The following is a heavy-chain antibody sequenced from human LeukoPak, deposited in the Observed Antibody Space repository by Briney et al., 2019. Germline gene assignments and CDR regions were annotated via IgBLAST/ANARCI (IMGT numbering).Heavy chain of an antibody. D-gene: IGHD1-26*01. CDR3: ARGGVGVTGYFQN. J-gene: IGHJ1*01. CDR2: IYSGGST. CDR1: GFTFSSYA. Sequence: GRSLRLSCAASGFTFSSYAMHWVRQAPGKGLEWVSVIYSGGSTYYADSVKGRFTISRDNSKNTLYLQMNSLRAEDTAVYYCARGGVGVTGYFQNWGQGTLVTVSS. V-gene: IGHV3-53*01.